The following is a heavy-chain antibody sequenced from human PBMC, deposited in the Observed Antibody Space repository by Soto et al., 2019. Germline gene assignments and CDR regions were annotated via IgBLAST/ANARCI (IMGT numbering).Heavy chain of an antibody. CDR2: INSDGRST. Sequence: EVPLVESGGGLVQPGGSLRLSSAASGFPFSNYWIHWVRQAPGKGLVWVSRINSDGRSTTYADSVKGRFTISRDNAKDTLYLQMNRLRAEDTAVYYCARHGSGSYFDYWGQGTLVTVYS. D-gene: IGHD3-10*01. CDR3: ARHGSGSYFDY. V-gene: IGHV3-74*01. CDR1: GFPFSNYW. J-gene: IGHJ4*02.